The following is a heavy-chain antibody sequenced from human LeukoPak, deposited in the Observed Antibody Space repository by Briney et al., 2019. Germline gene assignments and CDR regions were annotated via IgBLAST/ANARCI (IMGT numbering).Heavy chain of an antibody. CDR2: VSSSSSYI. D-gene: IGHD2-2*01. Sequence: GGSLRLSCAASGFTFSSYSMNWVRQAPGKGLEWVSSVSSSSSYIYYADSVKGRFTISRDNAKNSLYLQMNSLRAEDTAVYYCARDHCSSTSCTGYYFDYWGQGTLVTVSS. CDR1: GFTFSSYS. V-gene: IGHV3-21*01. CDR3: ARDHCSSTSCTGYYFDY. J-gene: IGHJ4*02.